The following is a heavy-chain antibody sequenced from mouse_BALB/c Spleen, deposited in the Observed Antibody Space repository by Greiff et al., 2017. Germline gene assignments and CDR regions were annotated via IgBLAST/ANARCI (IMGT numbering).Heavy chain of an antibody. CDR1: GFDFSRYW. CDR2: INPDSSTI. Sequence: EVKLQESGGGLVQPGGSLKLSCAASGFDFSRYWMSWVRQAPGKGLEWIGEINPDSSTINYTPSLKDKFIISRDNAKNTLYLQMSKVRSEDTALYYCARRDGNSYYFDYWGQGTTLTVSS. CDR3: ARRDGNSYYFDY. V-gene: IGHV4-1*02. J-gene: IGHJ2*01. D-gene: IGHD2-1*01.